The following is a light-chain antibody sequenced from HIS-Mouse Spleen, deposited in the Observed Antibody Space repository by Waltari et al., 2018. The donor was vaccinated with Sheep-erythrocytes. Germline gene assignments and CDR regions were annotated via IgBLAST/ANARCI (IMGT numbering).Light chain of an antibody. CDR1: ALPKKY. V-gene: IGLV3-10*01. CDR2: EDS. CDR3: YSTDSSGNHWV. Sequence: SYELTQPPWVSVSPGQTPRIPCSGDALPKKYAYWSQQKSGQAPVLVIYEDSKRPSGIPERFSGSSSGTMATLTISGAQVEDEADYYCYSTDSSGNHWVFGGGTKLTVL. J-gene: IGLJ3*02.